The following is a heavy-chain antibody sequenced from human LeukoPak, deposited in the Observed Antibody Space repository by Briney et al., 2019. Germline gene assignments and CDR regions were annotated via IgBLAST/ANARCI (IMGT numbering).Heavy chain of an antibody. J-gene: IGHJ4*02. CDR1: GYTFTDYY. CDR3: ARDGVRGYSGYDSNFDY. D-gene: IGHD5-12*01. V-gene: IGHV1-2*02. Sequence: GASVKVSCRASGYTFTDYYMHWVRQAPGQGLEWMGWINPNSGGTNYAQKFQGRVTMTRDTSISTAYMELSRLRSDDTAVYYCARDGVRGYSGYDSNFDYWGQGTLVTVSS. CDR2: INPNSGGT.